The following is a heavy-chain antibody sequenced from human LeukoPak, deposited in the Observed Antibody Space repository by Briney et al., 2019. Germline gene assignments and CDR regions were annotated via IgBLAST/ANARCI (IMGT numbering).Heavy chain of an antibody. CDR2: ISGSGGST. CDR3: AKDRHAPGRYCSSTTCFPFDS. V-gene: IGHV3-23*01. D-gene: IGHD2-2*01. Sequence: GGSLRLSCAASGFTFSSYAMSWVRQAPGKGLEWVSAISGSGGSTYYADSVKGRFTISRDNSKSTLYLQMNSLRAEDTAVYYCAKDRHAPGRYCSSTTCFPFDSWGQGTLVTVSS. CDR1: GFTFSSYA. J-gene: IGHJ5*01.